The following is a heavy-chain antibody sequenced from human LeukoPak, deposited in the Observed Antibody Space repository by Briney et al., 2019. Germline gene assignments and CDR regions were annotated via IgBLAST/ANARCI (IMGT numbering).Heavy chain of an antibody. V-gene: IGHV3-30*18. D-gene: IGHD2-2*03. CDR3: AKDLDIVVVPAAISLDY. CDR1: GFTFSSYG. J-gene: IGHJ4*02. Sequence: GGSLGLSCAASGFTFSSYGMHWVRQAPGKGLEWVAVISYDGSNKYYADSVKGRFTISRDNSKNTLYLQMNSLRAEDTAVYYCAKDLDIVVVPAAISLDYWGQGTLVTVSS. CDR2: ISYDGSNK.